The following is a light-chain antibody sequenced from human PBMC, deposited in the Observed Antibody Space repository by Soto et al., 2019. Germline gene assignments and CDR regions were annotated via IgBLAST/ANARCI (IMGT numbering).Light chain of an antibody. CDR3: QQRSNWPPIT. CDR1: QSVSTS. CDR2: GAS. V-gene: IGKV3-11*01. J-gene: IGKJ5*01. Sequence: EVVLTQAPATLSLSPGERGTVSCRASQSVSTSLAWYQQKPGQAPRLLIYGASNRATGIPDRFSGSGYGTDFTLTISALEPEDFAVYYCQQRSNWPPITFGQGTRLEIK.